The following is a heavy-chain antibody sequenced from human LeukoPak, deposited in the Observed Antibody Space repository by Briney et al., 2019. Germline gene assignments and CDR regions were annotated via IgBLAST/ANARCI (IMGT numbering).Heavy chain of an antibody. CDR1: GFTFSDYY. J-gene: IGHJ4*02. CDR3: AKSGGSGSYYNPFDY. Sequence: GGSLRLSCAASGFTFSDYYMSWIRQAPGKGLEWVSYISSSSSYTNYADSVKGRFTISRDNSKDTLYLQMNSLRAEDTAVYYCAKSGGSGSYYNPFDYWGQGTLVTVSS. D-gene: IGHD3-10*01. CDR2: ISSSSSYT. V-gene: IGHV3-11*03.